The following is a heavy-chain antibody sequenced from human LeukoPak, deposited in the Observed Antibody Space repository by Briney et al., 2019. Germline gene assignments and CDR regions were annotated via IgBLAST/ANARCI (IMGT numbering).Heavy chain of an antibody. CDR3: SANFDF. CDR2: IWYDGSNQ. V-gene: IGHV3-33*01. Sequence: GGPLRLSCAASGFTFTNYGMHWVRQAPGKGLEWVAVIWYDGSNQYYADSVKGRFTISRDNSKNTLYLQMNSLRAEDTAVYYCSANFDFWGQGTLVTVSS. CDR1: GFTFTNYG. J-gene: IGHJ4*02. D-gene: IGHD6-25*01.